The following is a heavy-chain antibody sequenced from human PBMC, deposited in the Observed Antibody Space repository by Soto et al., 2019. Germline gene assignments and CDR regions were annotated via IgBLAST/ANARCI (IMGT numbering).Heavy chain of an antibody. D-gene: IGHD6-6*01. CDR1: GFTFSSYS. Sequence: EVQLVESGGGLVQPGGSLRLSCAASGFTFSSYSMNWVRQAPGKGLEWVSYISSSSSTIYYADSVKSRFTISRDNAKNSLYLQMNSLRAEDTAVYYCAREAVIAARPGFDYWGQGTLVTVSS. CDR3: AREAVIAARPGFDY. J-gene: IGHJ4*02. V-gene: IGHV3-48*01. CDR2: ISSSSSTI.